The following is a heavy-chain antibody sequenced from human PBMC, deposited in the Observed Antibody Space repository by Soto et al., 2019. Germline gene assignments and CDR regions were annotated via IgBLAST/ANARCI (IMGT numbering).Heavy chain of an antibody. CDR1: GGSISSYY. CDR3: ARLGLPYGSGSYYCFDP. V-gene: IGHV4-59*08. J-gene: IGHJ5*02. CDR2: IYYSGST. Sequence: QVQLQESGPGLVKPSETLSLTCTVSGGSISSYYWSWIRQPPGKGLEWIGYIYYSGSTNYNPSLKVRVTISVDTSKTQCSLKLSSVTAADTAVYYCARLGLPYGSGSYYCFDPWGQGTLVTVSS. D-gene: IGHD3-10*01.